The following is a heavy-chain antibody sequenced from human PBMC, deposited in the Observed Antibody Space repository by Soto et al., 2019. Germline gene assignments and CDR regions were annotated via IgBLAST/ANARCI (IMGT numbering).Heavy chain of an antibody. CDR1: GFPFYDYA. D-gene: IGHD3-3*01. CDR2: VAASSNP. CDR3: AYVPIWCGTDRCYTEGFDY. J-gene: IGHJ4*01. V-gene: IGHV3-23*01. Sequence: DVHLLESGGGVVQPGGSLRLTCAASGFPFYDYAMSWVRQAPGKGLEWVSPVAASSNPHYADPVQGRFTISRDARTSMLFRQLDSLRAEDTAVYFWAYVPIWCGTDRCYTEGFDYWGPGTLVTVSS.